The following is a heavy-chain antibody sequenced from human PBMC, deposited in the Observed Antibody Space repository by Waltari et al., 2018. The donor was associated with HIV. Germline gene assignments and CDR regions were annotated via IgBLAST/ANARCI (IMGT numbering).Heavy chain of an antibody. CDR1: GGSISSSSYY. J-gene: IGHJ4*02. CDR3: ARLPTSNWGPPGDY. CDR2: IYYSGNT. D-gene: IGHD7-27*01. V-gene: IGHV4-39*01. Sequence: QLQLQESGPGLVKPSETLSLTCTVSGGSISSSSYYWCWIRQPPGKGLEWIGSIYYSGNTYCNPSLKSRVTISVDTSKNQLSLELSSVTAADTAVYYCARLPTSNWGPPGDYWGQGTLVTVSS.